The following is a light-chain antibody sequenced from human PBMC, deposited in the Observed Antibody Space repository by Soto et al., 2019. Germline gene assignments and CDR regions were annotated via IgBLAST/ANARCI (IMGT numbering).Light chain of an antibody. V-gene: IGKV3-15*01. CDR3: QQYDNWPIT. J-gene: IGKJ5*01. Sequence: EIVLTQSPGTLSLSPGEGATLSCRASQSVNSDYLAWFQQKPGQAPRLFIYGASTRATAIPPRFSGSGSGTEFTLTISSLQSEDFAVYYCQQYDNWPITFGQGTRLEIK. CDR1: QSVNSD. CDR2: GAS.